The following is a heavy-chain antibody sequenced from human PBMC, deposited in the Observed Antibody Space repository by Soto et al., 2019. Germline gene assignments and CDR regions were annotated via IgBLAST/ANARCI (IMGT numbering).Heavy chain of an antibody. V-gene: IGHV3-23*01. Sequence: PGGSLRLSCAASGFTFSSYAMSWVRQAPGKGLEWVSAISGSGGSTYYADSVKGRFTISRDNSKNTLYLQMNSLRAEDTAVYYCAKSMTNSGYDLDPLNYWGQETLVTVSS. D-gene: IGHD5-12*01. J-gene: IGHJ4*02. CDR3: AKSMTNSGYDLDPLNY. CDR1: GFTFSSYA. CDR2: ISGSGGST.